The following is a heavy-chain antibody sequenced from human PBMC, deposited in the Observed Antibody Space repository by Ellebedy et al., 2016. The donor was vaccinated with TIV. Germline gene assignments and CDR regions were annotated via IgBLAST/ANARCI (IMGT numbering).Heavy chain of an antibody. CDR2: THNSGST. CDR1: GDSISRYC. V-gene: IGHV4-59*01. CDR3: ARVYDWSGGYYYGMDV. D-gene: IGHD3-9*01. J-gene: IGHJ6*02. Sequence: SETLSLTCTVSGDSISRYCWSWIRQPTGKGLEWIGYTHNSGSTKYTPSLKSRVTVSVDTSRNPFSLKLSSVTAADPAMYYCARVYDWSGGYYYGMDVWGQGTTVTVSS.